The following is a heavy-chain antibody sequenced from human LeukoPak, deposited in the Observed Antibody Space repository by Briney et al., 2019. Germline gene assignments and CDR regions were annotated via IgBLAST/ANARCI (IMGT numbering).Heavy chain of an antibody. CDR1: GFTFSSYS. D-gene: IGHD3-22*01. V-gene: IGHV3-21*01. CDR2: ISSSSSYI. CDR3: ARDSEPKYYYDSTGY. Sequence: GGSLRLSCAASGFTFSSYSMNWVRQAPGKGLEWVSSISSSSSYIYYADSVKGRFTISRDNAKNSLYLQMNSLRAEDTAVYYCARDSEPKYYYDSTGYWGQGTLVTVSS. J-gene: IGHJ4*02.